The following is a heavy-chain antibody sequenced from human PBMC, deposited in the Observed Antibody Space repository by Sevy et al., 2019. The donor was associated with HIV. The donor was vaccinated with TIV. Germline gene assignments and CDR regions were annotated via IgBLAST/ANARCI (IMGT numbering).Heavy chain of an antibody. D-gene: IGHD3-9*01. V-gene: IGHV4-39*01. CDR1: GGSISSSSYY. CDR3: ARHRSYDILTGWMDV. CDR2: IYYSGST. J-gene: IGHJ6*02. Sequence: SETLSLTCTVSGGSISSSSYYWGWIRQPPGKGLEWIGSIYYSGSTYYNPSLKSRVTISVETSKNQFSLKLSSVTAADTAVYYCARHRSYDILTGWMDVWGQGTTVTVSS.